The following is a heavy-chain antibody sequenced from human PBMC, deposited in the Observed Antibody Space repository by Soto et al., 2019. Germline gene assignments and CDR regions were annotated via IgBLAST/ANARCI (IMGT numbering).Heavy chain of an antibody. D-gene: IGHD2-2*01. CDR1: GFSFNKAW. J-gene: IGHJ4*02. CDR3: ATGLVAYCSSNSRYDFDY. Sequence: EVQLVESGGGLVKPGGSLRLSCAASGFSFNKAWMNWVRQAPGKGLEWVGRIKNKPDGGTVDYSAPVNGRFTISRDDSKNTLYLQMDSLQTEDTAVYYCATGLVAYCSSNSRYDFDYWGQGTLVTVSS. CDR2: IKNKPDGGTV. V-gene: IGHV3-15*01.